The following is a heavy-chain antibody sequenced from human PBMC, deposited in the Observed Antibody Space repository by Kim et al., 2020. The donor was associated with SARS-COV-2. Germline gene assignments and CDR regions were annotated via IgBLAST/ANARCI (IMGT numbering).Heavy chain of an antibody. D-gene: IGHD6-13*01. J-gene: IGHJ6*02. CDR3: ATEARIAAAGYYGMDV. Sequence: KFQGRVTMTEDTSTDTAYMELSSLRSEDTAVYYCATEARIAAAGYYGMDVWGQGTTVTVSS. V-gene: IGHV1-24*01.